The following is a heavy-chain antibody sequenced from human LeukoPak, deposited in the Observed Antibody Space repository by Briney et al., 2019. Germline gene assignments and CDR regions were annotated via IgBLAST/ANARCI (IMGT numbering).Heavy chain of an antibody. J-gene: IGHJ4*02. CDR2: IDPNSGDT. CDR3: ARDRSITEKYSGRYFHDY. V-gene: IGHV1-2*02. D-gene: IGHD1-26*01. Sequence: ASVKVSCKASGYSLTGYYMHWVRQAPGQGLEWMGWIDPNSGDTKYTQKFQGRVSMTRDTSFSTAYMELSRLTSDDTAVYYCARDRSITEKYSGRYFHDYWGQGTLVTVSS. CDR1: GYSLTGYY.